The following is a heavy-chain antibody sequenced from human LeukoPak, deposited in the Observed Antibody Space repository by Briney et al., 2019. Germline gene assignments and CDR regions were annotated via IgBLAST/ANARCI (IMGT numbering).Heavy chain of an antibody. J-gene: IGHJ4*02. D-gene: IGHD5-18*01. CDR1: GFTFRSSA. CDR3: ASGYTYANYYFDY. CDR2: VSYDGTSK. Sequence: AGSLRLSCAASGFTFRSSAMHWVRQAPGKGLEWMAAVSYDGTSKNYADSVKGRFAISRDNSKNTLYLQMNSLRAEDTAVYYCASGYTYANYYFDYWGQGTLVTVSS. V-gene: IGHV3-30*09.